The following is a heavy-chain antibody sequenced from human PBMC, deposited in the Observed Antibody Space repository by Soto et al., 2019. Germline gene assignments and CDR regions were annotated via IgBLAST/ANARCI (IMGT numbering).Heavy chain of an antibody. CDR3: ARVSPDSRGWYYYYCLDV. J-gene: IGHJ6*02. Sequence: GGSLRLSCAASGFTFSSYWMSWVRQAPGKGLEWVANIKQDGSEKYYVDSVKGRFTISRDNAKNSLYLQMNSLRAEDTAVYYCARVSPDSRGWYYYYCLDVSGPGTTVTVSS. V-gene: IGHV3-7*03. D-gene: IGHD6-19*01. CDR2: IKQDGSEK. CDR1: GFTFSSYW.